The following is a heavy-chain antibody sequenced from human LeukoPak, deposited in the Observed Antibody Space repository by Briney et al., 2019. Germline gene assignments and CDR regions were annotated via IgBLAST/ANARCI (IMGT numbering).Heavy chain of an antibody. CDR1: AFTFSSYS. D-gene: IGHD3-10*01. CDR3: ARVGDTMVRGVIEAYYYYYMDV. V-gene: IGHV3-21*01. Sequence: PGGSLRLSCAASAFTFSSYSMNWVRQAPGKGLEWVSSISSSGSYIYYADSVKGRFTISRDNARKSLYLQMNSLRAEDTAVYYCARVGDTMVRGVIEAYYYYYMDVWGKGTTVTVSS. CDR2: ISSSGSYI. J-gene: IGHJ6*03.